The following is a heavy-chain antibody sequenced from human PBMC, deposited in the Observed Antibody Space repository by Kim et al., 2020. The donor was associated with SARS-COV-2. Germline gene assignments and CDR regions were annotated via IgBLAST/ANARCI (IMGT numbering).Heavy chain of an antibody. CDR1: GFTFSSYD. CDR3: ARAVSGSYFPAYFYYGLDV. J-gene: IGHJ6*02. Sequence: GGSLRLSCAASGFTFSSYDMHWVRQATGKGLEWVSAIASAGDTYYPGSVKGRFTISRENAKNSLYLQMNSLRAGDTAVYYWARAVSGSYFPAYFYYGLDVWGQGTTVTVSS. CDR2: IASAGDT. V-gene: IGHV3-13*04. D-gene: IGHD1-26*01.